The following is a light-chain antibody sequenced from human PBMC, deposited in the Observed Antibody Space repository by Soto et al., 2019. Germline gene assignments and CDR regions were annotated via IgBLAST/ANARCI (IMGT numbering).Light chain of an antibody. V-gene: IGKV1-5*03. CDR1: QSTGNW. CDR2: KAS. CDR3: QQYNSFWT. J-gene: IGKJ1*01. Sequence: DIQVTQSASTLSASVGERVTITCRASQSTGNWLAWYQQKPGRVPKLLIYKASSLESGVPSRFSGSGSGTEFTLTITSLQPDDFATYYCQQYNSFWTFGQGTKVEIK.